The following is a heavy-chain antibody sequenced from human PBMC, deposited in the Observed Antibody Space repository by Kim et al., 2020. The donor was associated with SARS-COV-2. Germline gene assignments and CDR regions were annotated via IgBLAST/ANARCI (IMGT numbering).Heavy chain of an antibody. D-gene: IGHD5-12*01. V-gene: IGHV2-70*01. CDR1: GFSLSTSGMC. CDR2: IDWDDDK. CDR3: ARTRVEMATIAVYYCGMDV. Sequence: SGPTLVKPTQTLTLTCTFSGFSLSTSGMCVSWIRQPPGKALEWLALIDWDDDKYYSTSLKTRLTISKDTSKNQVVLTMTNMDPVYTATYYWARTRVEMATIAVYYCGMDVWGQGSTVTVAS. J-gene: IGHJ6*01.